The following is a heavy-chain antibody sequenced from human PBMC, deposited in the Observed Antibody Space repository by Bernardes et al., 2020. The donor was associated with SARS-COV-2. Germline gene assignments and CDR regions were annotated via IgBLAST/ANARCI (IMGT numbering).Heavy chain of an antibody. CDR2: INWNGGST. D-gene: IGHD3-10*01. CDR3: ARDLSPSSITMVRGDLGWFDP. J-gene: IGHJ5*02. Sequence: GGSLRLSCAASGFTFDDYGMSWVRQAPGKGLEWVSGINWNGGSTGYADSVKGRFTISRDNAKNSLYLQMNSLRAEDTALYHCARDLSPSSITMVRGDLGWFDPWGQGTLVTVSS. CDR1: GFTFDDYG. V-gene: IGHV3-20*01.